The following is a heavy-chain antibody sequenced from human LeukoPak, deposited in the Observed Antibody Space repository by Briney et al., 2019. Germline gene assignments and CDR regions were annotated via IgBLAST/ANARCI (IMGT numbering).Heavy chain of an antibody. CDR1: GGSISSYY. CDR3: ARVYAPYSSNHFDY. D-gene: IGHD6-13*01. CDR2: IYYSGST. Sequence: PSETLSLTCTVSGGSISSYYWSWIRQPPGKGLEWIGYIYYSGSTNYNPPLKSRVTISVDTSKNQFSLKLSSVTAADTAVYYCARVYAPYSSNHFDYWGQGTLVTVSS. V-gene: IGHV4-59*01. J-gene: IGHJ4*02.